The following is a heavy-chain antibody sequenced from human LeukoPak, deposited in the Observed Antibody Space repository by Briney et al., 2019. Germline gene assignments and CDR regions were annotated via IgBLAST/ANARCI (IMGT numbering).Heavy chain of an antibody. V-gene: IGHV1-3*01. CDR3: SIAAAGAFLGY. Sequence: ASVKVSCKASGYTFTSYAMHWVRQAPGQRLEWMGWINAGNGNTKYSQKFQGRVTITRDISASTAYMELSSLRSDDTAVYYCSIAAAGAFLGYWGQGTLVTVSS. CDR1: GYTFTSYA. CDR2: INAGNGNT. J-gene: IGHJ4*02. D-gene: IGHD6-13*01.